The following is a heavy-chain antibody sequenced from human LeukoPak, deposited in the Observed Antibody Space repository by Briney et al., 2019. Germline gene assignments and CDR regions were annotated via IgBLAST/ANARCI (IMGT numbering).Heavy chain of an antibody. CDR2: ISYSGTT. V-gene: IGHV4-39*01. CDR3: ARQRTVVTPEFFDF. CDR1: ADSISGSSYY. D-gene: IGHD4-23*01. J-gene: IGHJ4*02. Sequence: SETLSLTCSVSADSISGSSYYWGWIRQPPGKGLEWIGGISYSGTTKKNPSLESRITMSVDTSKNQFSLNLDSVTAADTAMYYCARQRTVVTPEFFDFWGQGTLVIVSS.